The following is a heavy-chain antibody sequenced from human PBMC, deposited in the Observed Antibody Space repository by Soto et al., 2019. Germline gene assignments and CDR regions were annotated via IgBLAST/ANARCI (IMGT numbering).Heavy chain of an antibody. V-gene: IGHV3-30-3*01. Sequence: PGESLKISCAASGFTFSSYAMHWVRQAPGKGLEWVAVISYDGSNKYYADSVKGRFTISRDNSKNTLYLQMNSLRAEDTAVYYCARDRGSGSYYEDGSLNYYYYGMDVWGQGTTVTVSS. CDR2: ISYDGSNK. D-gene: IGHD1-26*01. CDR1: GFTFSSYA. J-gene: IGHJ6*02. CDR3: ARDRGSGSYYEDGSLNYYYYGMDV.